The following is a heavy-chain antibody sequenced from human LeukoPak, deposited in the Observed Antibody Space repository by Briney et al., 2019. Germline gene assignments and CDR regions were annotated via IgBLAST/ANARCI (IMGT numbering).Heavy chain of an antibody. J-gene: IGHJ3*02. D-gene: IGHD1-26*01. CDR2: IYYSGST. Sequence: SETLSLTCTVSGGSISSGDYYWSWIRQPPGKGLEWIGYIYYSGSTYYNPSLKSRVTISVDTSKNQSSLKLSSVTAADTAVYYCARLVGASDAFDIWGQGTMVTVSS. CDR1: GGSISSGDYY. CDR3: ARLVGASDAFDI. V-gene: IGHV4-30-4*01.